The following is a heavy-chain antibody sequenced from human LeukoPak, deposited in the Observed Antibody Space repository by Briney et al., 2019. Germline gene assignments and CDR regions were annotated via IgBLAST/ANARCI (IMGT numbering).Heavy chain of an antibody. CDR2: IYYSGST. CDR1: GGSVSSSDYY. Sequence: SETLSLTCIVSGGSVSSSDYYWGWIRQPPGKGLEWIGYIYYSGSTYYNPSLNNRLTISVDTSKNQLSLRLSSVTAADTAVYYCARDAVTSVDYWGQGTLVTVSS. CDR3: ARDAVTSVDY. D-gene: IGHD4-17*01. J-gene: IGHJ4*02. V-gene: IGHV4-39*07.